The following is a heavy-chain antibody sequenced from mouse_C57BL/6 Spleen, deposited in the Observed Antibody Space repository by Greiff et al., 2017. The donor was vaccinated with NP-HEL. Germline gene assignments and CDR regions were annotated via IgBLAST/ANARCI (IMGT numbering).Heavy chain of an antibody. V-gene: IGHV1-72*01. D-gene: IGHD1-1*01. CDR3: ETYYYGSSYDYFDY. Sequence: QVQLQQPGAELVKPGASVKLSCKASGYTFTSYWMHWVKQRPGRGLEWIGRIDPNSGGTKYNEKFTSKATLTVDKPSSTAYMQLSSLTSEDSAVYYCETYYYGSSYDYFDYWGQGTTLTVSS. CDR2: IDPNSGGT. CDR1: GYTFTSYW. J-gene: IGHJ2*01.